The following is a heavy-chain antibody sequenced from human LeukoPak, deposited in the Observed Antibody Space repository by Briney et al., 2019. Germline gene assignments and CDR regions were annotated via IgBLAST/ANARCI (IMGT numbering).Heavy chain of an antibody. D-gene: IGHD5-18*01. CDR3: ARLRGYSYGYGDY. V-gene: IGHV3-48*04. Sequence: PGESLRLSCAASGFTFSSYSMNWVRQAPGKGLEWVSYISSSGNTIDYADSVKGRFTISRDNAKNSLYLQMVSLRAEDTAVYYCARLRGYSYGYGDYWGQGTLVTVSS. J-gene: IGHJ4*02. CDR2: ISSSGNTI. CDR1: GFTFSSYS.